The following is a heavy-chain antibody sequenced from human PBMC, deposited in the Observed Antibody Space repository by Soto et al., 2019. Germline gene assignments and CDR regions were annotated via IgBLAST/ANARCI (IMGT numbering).Heavy chain of an antibody. V-gene: IGHV3-7*01. CDR2: IKQDGSEK. Sequence: EVQLVESGGGLVQPGGSLRLSCAASGFTFSSYWMSWVRQAPGKGLEWVANIKQDGSEKYYVDSVKGRFTISRDNAKNSLYLQMNSLRAEDTAVYYWARDDGDYYYYYYYMDVWGKGTTVTVSS. D-gene: IGHD4-17*01. J-gene: IGHJ6*03. CDR1: GFTFSSYW. CDR3: ARDDGDYYYYYYYMDV.